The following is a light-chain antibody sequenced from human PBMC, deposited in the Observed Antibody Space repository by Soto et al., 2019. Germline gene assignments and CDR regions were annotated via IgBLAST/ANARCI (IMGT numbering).Light chain of an antibody. J-gene: IGKJ4*01. CDR3: LQDYNYPLT. Sequence: AIQMTQSPSSLSASVGDRVTITCRASQGIRNDLGWYQQKLGKAPKLLIYAASSLQSGVPSRFSGSGSGTDFTLTSSSLQPEDFATYYCLQDYNYPLTFGGGTKVEIK. V-gene: IGKV1-6*01. CDR1: QGIRND. CDR2: AAS.